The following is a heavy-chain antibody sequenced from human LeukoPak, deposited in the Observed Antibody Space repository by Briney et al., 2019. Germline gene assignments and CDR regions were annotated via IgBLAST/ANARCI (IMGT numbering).Heavy chain of an antibody. V-gene: IGHV4-4*07. D-gene: IGHD3-3*01. CDR1: GDSFSLYY. CDR2: IYASGST. Sequence: SETLSLTCTVSGDSFSLYYWSWIRQPARKGLEWIGHIYASGSTNYNPSLKSRVTMSVDTSKNQFSLRLSSVTAADTAVYYCARDRALEWFFPFDYWGQGTLVTVSS. J-gene: IGHJ4*02. CDR3: ARDRALEWFFPFDY.